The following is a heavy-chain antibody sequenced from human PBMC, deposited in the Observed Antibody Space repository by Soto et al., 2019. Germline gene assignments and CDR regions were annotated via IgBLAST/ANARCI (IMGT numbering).Heavy chain of an antibody. Sequence: GGSLRLSCAASGFTFSSYAMSWVRQAPGKGLEWVSAISGSGGSTYYADSVKGRFTISRDNSKNTLYLQMNSLRAEDTAVYYCAKRPGPTGLLNWFDPWGQGTLVTVYS. CDR3: AKRPGPTGLLNWFDP. J-gene: IGHJ5*02. D-gene: IGHD3-9*01. CDR2: ISGSGGST. CDR1: GFTFSSYA. V-gene: IGHV3-23*01.